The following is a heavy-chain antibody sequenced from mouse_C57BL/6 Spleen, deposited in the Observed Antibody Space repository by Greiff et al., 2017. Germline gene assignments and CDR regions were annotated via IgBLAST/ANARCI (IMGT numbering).Heavy chain of an antibody. CDR3: ARPSNDVEWYFDV. D-gene: IGHD2-12*01. CDR2: ILPGRGST. CDR1: GYTFTGYW. Sequence: QVQLQQSGAELMKPGASVKLSCKATGYTFTGYWIEWVKQRPGHGLEWIGEILPGRGSTNYNEKFKGKATFTADTSSNPAYMQLSSLTTEDSAIYCCARPSNDVEWYFDVWGTGTTVTVSS. J-gene: IGHJ1*03. V-gene: IGHV1-9*01.